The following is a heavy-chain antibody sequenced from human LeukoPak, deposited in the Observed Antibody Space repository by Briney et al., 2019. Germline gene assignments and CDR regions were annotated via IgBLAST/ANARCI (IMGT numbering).Heavy chain of an antibody. CDR2: LSYYGNNK. CDR1: GFTLSSYA. V-gene: IGHV3-30*04. Sequence: PGGSLRLSCGASGFTLSSYAMQWVRQAPGKGLGVVAVLSYYGNNKYHGDSVKRRFTVSRDNSKNTLYLQMNILRAEDTAMYSCAREHIATSGNNGFDHWGQGTLVTVSS. J-gene: IGHJ5*02. D-gene: IGHD6-13*01. CDR3: AREHIATSGNNGFDH.